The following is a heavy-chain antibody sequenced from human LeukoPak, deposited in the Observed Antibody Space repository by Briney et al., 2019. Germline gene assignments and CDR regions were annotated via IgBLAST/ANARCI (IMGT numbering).Heavy chain of an antibody. D-gene: IGHD2-2*01. Sequence: GGSLRLSCAASGFTFSSYSMNWVRQAPGKGLEWVSSISSSSSYIYYADSVKDRFTISRDNSKNTLYLQMNSLRAEDTALYYCAKEKSYCSSTSCSPFDYWGQGTLVTVSS. V-gene: IGHV3-21*04. J-gene: IGHJ4*02. CDR1: GFTFSSYS. CDR3: AKEKSYCSSTSCSPFDY. CDR2: ISSSSSYI.